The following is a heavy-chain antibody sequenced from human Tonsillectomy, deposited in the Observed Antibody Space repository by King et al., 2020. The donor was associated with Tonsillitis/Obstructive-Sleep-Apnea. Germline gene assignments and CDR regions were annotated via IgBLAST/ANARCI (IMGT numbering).Heavy chain of an antibody. D-gene: IGHD3-16*01. CDR1: GYTFTSYG. V-gene: IGHV1-18*01. CDR2: ISAYNGHT. Sequence: QLVQSGAEVKKPGASVKVSCKASGYTFTSYGINWVRQAPGQGLEWMGWISAYNGHTNYAQKLQGRVTMTTDTSTSTAYMELRSLRSDDTAVYYCAGDSPGDYRPPNWFDPWGQGTLVTVSS. J-gene: IGHJ5*02. CDR3: AGDSPGDYRPPNWFDP.